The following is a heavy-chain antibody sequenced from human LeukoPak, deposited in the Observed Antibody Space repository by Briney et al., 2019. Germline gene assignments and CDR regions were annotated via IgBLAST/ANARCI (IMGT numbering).Heavy chain of an antibody. Sequence: GESLKISCKGSGYSYSNYWIAWVRQMSGKGLEWMGIIYPGDSDTRYSPSFQGQVTISADKSIRIAYLQWSSLKASDTAMYYCARGGYSGYGPDYWGQGTLVTVSS. CDR2: IYPGDSDT. J-gene: IGHJ4*02. V-gene: IGHV5-51*01. CDR1: GYSYSNYW. D-gene: IGHD5-12*01. CDR3: ARGGYSGYGPDY.